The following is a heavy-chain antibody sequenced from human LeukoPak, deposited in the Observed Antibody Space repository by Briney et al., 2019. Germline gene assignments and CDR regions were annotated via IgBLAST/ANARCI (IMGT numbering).Heavy chain of an antibody. Sequence: GGSLRLSRTASGFTFGDYAMNWFRQAPGKGLEWVGFIRSKAYGGTTEYAASVKGRFTISRDDSKSIAYLQMNSLKTEDTAVYYCTRDRRVAAAGRYFDYWGQGTLVTVSS. J-gene: IGHJ4*02. CDR3: TRDRRVAAAGRYFDY. CDR1: GFTFGDYA. D-gene: IGHD6-13*01. CDR2: IRSKAYGGTT. V-gene: IGHV3-49*03.